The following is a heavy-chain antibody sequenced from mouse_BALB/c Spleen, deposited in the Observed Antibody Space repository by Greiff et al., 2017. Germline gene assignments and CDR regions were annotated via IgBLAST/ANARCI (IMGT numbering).Heavy chain of an antibody. V-gene: IGHV3-2*02. Sequence: EVMLVESGPGLVKPSQSLSLTCTVTGYSITSDYAWNWIRQFPGNTLEWMGYISYSGSTSYNPSLKSRISITRDTSKNQFFLQLNSVTTEDTATYYFARLGDGYYNMDYWGQGTSVTVSS. CDR2: ISYSGST. J-gene: IGHJ4*01. CDR3: ARLGDGYYNMDY. D-gene: IGHD2-3*01. CDR1: GYSITSDYA.